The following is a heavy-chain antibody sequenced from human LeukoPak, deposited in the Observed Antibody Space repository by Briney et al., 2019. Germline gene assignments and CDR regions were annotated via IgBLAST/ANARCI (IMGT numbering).Heavy chain of an antibody. J-gene: IGHJ4*02. CDR2: IYPDGITT. CDR1: GFTFGSYC. CDR3: AREAYEAGRYYIDY. D-gene: IGHD3-10*01. Sequence: GGSLRLSCAASGFTFGSYCIQWVRQVPGKGLVWVSRIYPDGITTNYADSVKGRFTISRDNAKNTLFLQMDSLRAEDTAVYYCAREAYEAGRYYIDYWGQGALVIVSS. V-gene: IGHV3-74*01.